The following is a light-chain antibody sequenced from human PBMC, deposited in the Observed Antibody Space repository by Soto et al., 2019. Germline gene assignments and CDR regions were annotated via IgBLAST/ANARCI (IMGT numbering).Light chain of an antibody. CDR2: GAS. Sequence: EIVLTQSPGTLSLSPGERATLSCRASQSVSNNYLAWYQQKPGQAPRLLIYGASNRATGIPDRFSGSGSGTDFTLTISSLQPEDIATYYCQKYDSAPRTFGQGTKVEIK. J-gene: IGKJ1*01. V-gene: IGKV3-20*01. CDR3: QKYDSAPRT. CDR1: QSVSNNY.